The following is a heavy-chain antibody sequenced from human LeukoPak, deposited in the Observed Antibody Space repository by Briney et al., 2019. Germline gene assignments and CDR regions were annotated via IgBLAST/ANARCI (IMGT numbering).Heavy chain of an antibody. CDR2: INPSGGST. CDR3: ARDFSHYFDSSGYYDNWFDP. CDR1: GYTFTSCY. Sequence: ASVKVSCKASGYTFTSCYMHWVRQAPGQGLEWMGIINPSGGSTSYAQKFQGRVTMTRDTSTSTVYMELSSLRSEDTAVYYCARDFSHYFDSSGYYDNWFDPWGQGTLVTVSS. J-gene: IGHJ5*02. D-gene: IGHD3-22*01. V-gene: IGHV1-46*01.